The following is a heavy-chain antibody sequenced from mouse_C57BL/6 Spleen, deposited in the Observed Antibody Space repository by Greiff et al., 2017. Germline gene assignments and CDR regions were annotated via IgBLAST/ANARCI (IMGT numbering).Heavy chain of an antibody. D-gene: IGHD1-1*01. CDR2: IYPGSGST. CDR1: GYTFTSYW. Sequence: VQLQQPGAELVKPGASVKMSCKASGYTFTSYWITWVKQRPGQGLEWIGDIYPGSGSTNYNEKFKSKATLTVDTSSSTAYMQLSSLTSEDSAVYYCARGKLRHYYAMDYWGQGTSVTVSS. V-gene: IGHV1-55*01. J-gene: IGHJ4*01. CDR3: ARGKLRHYYAMDY.